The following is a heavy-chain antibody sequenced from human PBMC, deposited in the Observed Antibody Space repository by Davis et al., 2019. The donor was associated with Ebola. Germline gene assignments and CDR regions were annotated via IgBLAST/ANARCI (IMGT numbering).Heavy chain of an antibody. Sequence: GESLKISCKGSGYSFTSYWIGWVRQLPGKGLEWMGIIYPGDSDTRYSPSFQGHVTISADKSISTAYLQWSSLKASDTAMYYCARHFDYYDSSGYYRHAEYFQHWGQGTLVTVSS. V-gene: IGHV5-51*01. CDR1: GYSFTSYW. CDR2: IYPGDSDT. J-gene: IGHJ1*01. CDR3: ARHFDYYDSSGYYRHAEYFQH. D-gene: IGHD3-22*01.